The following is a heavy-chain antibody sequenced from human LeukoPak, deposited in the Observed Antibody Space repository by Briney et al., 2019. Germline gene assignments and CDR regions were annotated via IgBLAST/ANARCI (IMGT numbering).Heavy chain of an antibody. CDR1: GYTFTSYG. D-gene: IGHD5-18*01. Sequence: ASVKVSCKASGYTFTSYGISWVRQAPGQGLEWMGWISAYNGNTSYAQKLQGRVTMTTDTSTSTAYMELRSLRSDDTAVYYCARGKDTAMVMDYYYYGMDVWGQGTTVTVSS. CDR3: ARGKDTAMVMDYYYYGMDV. V-gene: IGHV1-18*01. J-gene: IGHJ6*02. CDR2: ISAYNGNT.